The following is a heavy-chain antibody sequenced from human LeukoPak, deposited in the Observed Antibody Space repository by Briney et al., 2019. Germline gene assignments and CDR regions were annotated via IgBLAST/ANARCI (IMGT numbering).Heavy chain of an antibody. CDR2: IYYSGST. Sequence: SETLSLTCTVSGGSFSSYSGSWIRQPPGKGLEWIGYIYYSGSTNYNPSLKSRVTISVDTSKNQFSLRLSSVTAADTAVYYCARAGTAMVTQEYWGQGALVTVSS. D-gene: IGHD5-18*01. CDR1: GGSFSSYS. CDR3: ARAGTAMVTQEY. V-gene: IGHV4-59*01. J-gene: IGHJ4*02.